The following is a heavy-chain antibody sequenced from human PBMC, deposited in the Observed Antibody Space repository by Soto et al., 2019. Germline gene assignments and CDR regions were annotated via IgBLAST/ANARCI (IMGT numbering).Heavy chain of an antibody. J-gene: IGHJ5*02. CDR1: GGTISSLG. D-gene: IGHD3-9*01. Sequence: SLTLPLTCTVSGGTISSLGGRCIRQQPGKGLEGIGYIYYSGSTYYNPSLKSRVTISVDTSKNQFSLKLSSVTAADTAVYYCASDYHDILTRSIANWFDPWGQGTLVTVSS. CDR3: ASDYHDILTRSIANWFDP. V-gene: IGHV4-59*08. CDR2: IYYSGST.